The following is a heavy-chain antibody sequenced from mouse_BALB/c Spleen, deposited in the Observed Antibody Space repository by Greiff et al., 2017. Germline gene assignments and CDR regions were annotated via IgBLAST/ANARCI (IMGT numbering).Heavy chain of an antibody. CDR2: ISDGGSYT. Sequence: LMESGGGLVKPGGSLKLSCAASGFTFSDYYMYWVRQTPEKRLEWVATISDGGSYTYYPDSVKGRFTISRDNAKNNLYLQMSSLKSEDTAMYYCARDRAYYRYDDWYFDVWGAGTTVTVSS. D-gene: IGHD2-14*01. V-gene: IGHV5-4*02. CDR1: GFTFSDYY. CDR3: ARDRAYYRYDDWYFDV. J-gene: IGHJ1*01.